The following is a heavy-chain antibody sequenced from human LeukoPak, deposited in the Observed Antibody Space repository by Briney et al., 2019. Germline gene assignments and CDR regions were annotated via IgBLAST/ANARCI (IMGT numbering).Heavy chain of an antibody. CDR2: INHSGST. CDR3: ARNSSTIVSRIRTAIGFDS. V-gene: IGHV4-34*01. D-gene: IGHD5/OR15-5a*01. J-gene: IGHJ4*02. Sequence: SETLSLTCAVYGVSFSGYYWSWIRQPPGKGLEWIGEINHSGSTNYNPSLKSRVTISVDTSKNQFSLKLSSVTAADTAIYYCARNSSTIVSRIRTAIGFDSWGQGTRVTVSS. CDR1: GVSFSGYY.